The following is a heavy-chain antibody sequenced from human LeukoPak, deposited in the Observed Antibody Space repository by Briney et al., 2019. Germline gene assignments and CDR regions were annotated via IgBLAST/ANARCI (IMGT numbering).Heavy chain of an antibody. CDR3: ASYYGSGSYGHYYYYYGMDV. CDR1: GFTFSSYA. Sequence: PGGSLRLSCAASGFTFSSYAMSWVRQAPGKGLEWVSAISGSGGSTYYADSVKGRFTISRDNSKNTLYLQMNSLRSEDTAVYYCASYYGSGSYGHYYYYYGMDVWGQGTTVTVSS. CDR2: ISGSGGST. J-gene: IGHJ6*02. D-gene: IGHD3-10*01. V-gene: IGHV3-23*01.